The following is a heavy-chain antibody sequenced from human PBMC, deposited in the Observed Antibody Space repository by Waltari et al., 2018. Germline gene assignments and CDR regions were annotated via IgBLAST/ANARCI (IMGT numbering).Heavy chain of an antibody. CDR3: ARESSYDYVWGSDRGHFDY. CDR2: SSSTI. CDR1: GFTFSGY. Sequence: EVQLVESGGGLVQPGGSLRLSCAASGFTFSGYSSSSTIYYADSVKRRFNISRDNAKNSLYLQMNSLRDEDTAVYYCARESSYDYVWGSDRGHFDYWGQGTLVTVSS. V-gene: IGHV3-48*02. J-gene: IGHJ4*02. D-gene: IGHD3-16*02.